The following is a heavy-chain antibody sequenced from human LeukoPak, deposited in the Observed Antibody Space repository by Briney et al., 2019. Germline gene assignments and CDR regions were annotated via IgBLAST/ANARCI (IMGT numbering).Heavy chain of an antibody. CDR2: IYYSGST. V-gene: IGHV4-59*01. J-gene: IGHJ4*02. Sequence: PSETLSLTCTVSGGSISSYYWSWIRQPPGKGLEWIGYIYYSGSTNYNPSLKSRVPITVDTSKNQFSLKLSSVTAADTAVYYCARGDYGGSDYWGQGTLVTVSS. CDR1: GGSISSYY. D-gene: IGHD4-23*01. CDR3: ARGDYGGSDY.